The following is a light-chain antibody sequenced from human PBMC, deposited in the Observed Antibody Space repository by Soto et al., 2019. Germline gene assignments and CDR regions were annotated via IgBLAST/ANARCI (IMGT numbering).Light chain of an antibody. CDR2: DVS. J-gene: IGLJ3*02. Sequence: QSALTQPHSVSGSPGQSVTISCTGTSSDVGGYNYVSWYQHHPGKAPKLIIYDVSERPSGVPDRFSGSKSGNTASLTISGLQAEDEADYYCCSYAGSSTWVFGGGTKLTVL. CDR1: SSDVGGYNY. CDR3: CSYAGSSTWV. V-gene: IGLV2-11*01.